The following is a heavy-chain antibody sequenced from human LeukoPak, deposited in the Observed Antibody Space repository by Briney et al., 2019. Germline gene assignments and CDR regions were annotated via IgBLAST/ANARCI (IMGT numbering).Heavy chain of an antibody. CDR1: GFTFSSYS. CDR3: ARGSQIAVVGNSY. CDR2: ISSSSSYI. V-gene: IGHV3-21*04. Sequence: GGSLRLSCAASGFTFSSYSMNWVRQAPGKGLEWVSSISSSSSYIYYADSVKGRFTISRDNAKNSLYLQMNSLRAEDTAVYYCARGSQIAVVGNSYWGQGTLVTVSS. J-gene: IGHJ4*02. D-gene: IGHD6-19*01.